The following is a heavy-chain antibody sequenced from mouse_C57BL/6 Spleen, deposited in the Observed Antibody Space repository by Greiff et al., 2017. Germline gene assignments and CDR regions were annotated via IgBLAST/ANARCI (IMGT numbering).Heavy chain of an antibody. J-gene: IGHJ3*01. CDR3: TYSNPFAY. CDR2: IDPETGGT. CDR1: GYTFTDYE. Sequence: VQLQQSGAELVRPGASVTLSCKASGYTFTDYEMHWVKQTPVHGLEWIGAIDPETGGTAYNQKFKGKAILTADKSSSTAYMELRSLTSEDSAVYDCTYSNPFAYWGQGTLVTVSA. D-gene: IGHD2-5*01. V-gene: IGHV1-15*01.